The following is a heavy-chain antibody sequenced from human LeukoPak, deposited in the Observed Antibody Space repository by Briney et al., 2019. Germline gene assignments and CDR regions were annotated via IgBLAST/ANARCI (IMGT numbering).Heavy chain of an antibody. CDR2: IKSKTDGGTT. V-gene: IGHV3-15*01. Sequence: GGSLRLSCEASGFTFSNAWMSWVRQAPGKGLEWVGRIKSKTDGGTTDYAAPVKGRFTISRDDSKNTLYLQMNSLKTEDTAVYYCTTEKYYDFWRGYYYFDYWGQGTLVTVSS. D-gene: IGHD3-3*01. J-gene: IGHJ4*02. CDR1: GFTFSNAW. CDR3: TTEKYYDFWRGYYYFDY.